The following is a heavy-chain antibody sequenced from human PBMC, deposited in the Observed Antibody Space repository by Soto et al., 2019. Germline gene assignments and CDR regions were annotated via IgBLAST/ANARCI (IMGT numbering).Heavy chain of an antibody. CDR2: ISAYNGNT. J-gene: IGHJ6*02. D-gene: IGHD2-21*01. CDR3: AGYSPPIDV. Sequence: QVQLVQSGAEVKKPGASVKVSCKASGYTFTSYGISWVRQAPGQGLEGMGWISAYNGNTNYAQKLQGIVTMTTDTSTRTAYMVLRSLRADDTALDYCAGYSPPIDVWGQGATVTVSS. V-gene: IGHV1-18*01. CDR1: GYTFTSYG.